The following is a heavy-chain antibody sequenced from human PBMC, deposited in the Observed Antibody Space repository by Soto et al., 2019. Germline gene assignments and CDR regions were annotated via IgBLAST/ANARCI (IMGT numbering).Heavy chain of an antibody. V-gene: IGHV1-24*01. CDR1: GYTLTELS. Sequence: ASVKVSCKVSGYTLTELSMHWVRQAPGKGLEWMGGFDPEDGETIYAQKFQGRVTMTEDTSTDTAYMELSSLRYEDKAVYYCAKDLGGVVTPNWFDPWGQGTLVNV. CDR2: FDPEDGET. CDR3: AKDLGGVVTPNWFDP. D-gene: IGHD3-16*01. J-gene: IGHJ5*02.